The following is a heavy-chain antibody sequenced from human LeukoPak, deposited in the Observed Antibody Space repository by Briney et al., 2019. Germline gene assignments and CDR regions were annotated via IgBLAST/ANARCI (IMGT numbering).Heavy chain of an antibody. J-gene: IGHJ4*02. CDR3: ARGRVYIVATIYYFDY. CDR2: IYYSGST. D-gene: IGHD5-12*01. Sequence: PSETLSLTCTVSGGSLSSGDYYWSWIRQPPGKGLEWIGYIYYSGSTYYNPSLKSRVTISVDTSKNQFSLKLSSVTAADTAVYYCARGRVYIVATIYYFDYWGQGTLVTVSS. CDR1: GGSLSSGDYY. V-gene: IGHV4-30-4*01.